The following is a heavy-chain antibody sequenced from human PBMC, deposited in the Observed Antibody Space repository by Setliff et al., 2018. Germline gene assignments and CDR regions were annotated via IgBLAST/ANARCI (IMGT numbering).Heavy chain of an antibody. CDR1: GFTFDDYV. CDR3: ATDVPACRGSTCYNAFDV. D-gene: IGHD2-2*02. J-gene: IGHJ3*01. Sequence: VGSLRLSCAASGFTFDDYVMSWVRQAPGKGLEWVSDINRNGGRIGYADPVKGRFTISRDDSKNTVFLQMNSLKTEDTAVYYCATDVPACRGSTCYNAFDVWGQGTMVTVSS. CDR2: INRNGGRI. V-gene: IGHV3-20*04.